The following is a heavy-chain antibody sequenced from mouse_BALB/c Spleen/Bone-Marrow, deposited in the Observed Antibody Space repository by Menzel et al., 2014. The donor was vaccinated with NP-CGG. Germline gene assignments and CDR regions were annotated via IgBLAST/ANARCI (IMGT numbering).Heavy chain of an antibody. CDR1: GYTFTSYW. CDR2: IDPYDSET. D-gene: IGHD2-4*01. CDR3: ARKRGTMITTRDAMDY. V-gene: IGHV1-52*01. Sequence: VQVVESGAELVRPGASVKLSCKASGYTFTSYWMNWVKQRPEQGLEWIGRIDPYDSETHYNQKFKDKAILTVDKSSSTAYMQLSSLTPEDSAVYYCARKRGTMITTRDAMDYWGQGTSVTVSS. J-gene: IGHJ4*01.